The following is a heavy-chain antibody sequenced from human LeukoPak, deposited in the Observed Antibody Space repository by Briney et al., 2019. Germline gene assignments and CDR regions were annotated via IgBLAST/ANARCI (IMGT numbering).Heavy chain of an antibody. CDR2: SYCSGST. CDR3: ASHLFASSGSYRRHFDY. J-gene: IGHJ4*02. CDR1: GGSISSYY. V-gene: IGHV4-59*08. D-gene: IGHD3-22*01. Sequence: RSQCLSLTCTVSGGSISSYYWSWILHTPGKGLGWSGYSYCSGSTNYNPSLKSRVPISVDTCNNQFSLKLNSVTDADTALYFCASHLFASSGSYRRHFDYWRQETRVTVPS.